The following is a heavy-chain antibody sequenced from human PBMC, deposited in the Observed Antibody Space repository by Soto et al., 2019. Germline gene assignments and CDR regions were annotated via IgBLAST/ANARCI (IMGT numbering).Heavy chain of an antibody. CDR1: GFTFSSYA. J-gene: IGHJ6*02. CDR3: AKDRDVDIGMGHYYYGMDV. CDR2: ISGSGGST. Sequence: GGSLRLSCAASGFTFSSYAMSWVRQAPGKGLEWVSGISGSGGSTYYADSVKGRFTISRDNSKNKLYLQMNSLRGEDTAVYFCAKDRDVDIGMGHYYYGMDVWGQGTTVTVSS. V-gene: IGHV3-23*01. D-gene: IGHD5-18*01.